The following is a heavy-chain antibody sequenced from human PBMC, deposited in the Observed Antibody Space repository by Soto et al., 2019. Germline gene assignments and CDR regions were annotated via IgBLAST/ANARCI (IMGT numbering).Heavy chain of an antibody. CDR1: GGSVSSDIYY. J-gene: IGHJ2*01. V-gene: IGHV4-61*01. Sequence: PSETLSLTCTVSGGSVSSDIYYWSWIRQPPGKGLEWIGYIYYSGNTNYSPSLKSRVTISVDTSKNQFSLNLNSVTAAATAVYYCARMFRHGSSEKRWYFDIWGRGTLVTVSS. CDR2: IYYSGNT. D-gene: IGHD3-10*01. CDR3: ARMFRHGSSEKRWYFDI.